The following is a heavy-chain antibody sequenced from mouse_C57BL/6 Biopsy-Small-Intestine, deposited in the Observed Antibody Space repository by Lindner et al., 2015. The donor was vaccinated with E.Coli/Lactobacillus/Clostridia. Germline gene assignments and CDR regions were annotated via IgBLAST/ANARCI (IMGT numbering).Heavy chain of an antibody. J-gene: IGHJ4*01. V-gene: IGHV1-63*02. CDR1: GYTFTNYW. CDR2: IYPGNGYT. CDR3: TRWRLLEAMDY. Sequence: VQLQESGTELVRPGTSVKMSCKAAGYTFTNYWIGWVKQRPGHGLEWIGDIYPGNGYTYNEKFKDKATLTADTSSNTAYIQLSSLTSEDSAIYYCTRWRLLEAMDYWGQGTSVTVST. D-gene: IGHD2-3*01.